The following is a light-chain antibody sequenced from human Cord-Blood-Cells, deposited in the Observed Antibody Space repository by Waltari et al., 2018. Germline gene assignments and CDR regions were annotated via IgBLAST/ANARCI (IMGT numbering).Light chain of an antibody. CDR1: QSISSY. V-gene: IGKV1-39*01. CDR2: AAS. CDR3: QQSYSTPPIT. Sequence: DIQMTQSPSSLSASVGDRVSITCRASQSISSYLNWYQQKPGKAPKLLIYAASSLQSGVPSRFSGSGSRTDFTLTISSLQPEDFATYYCQQSYSTPPITFVPGTKVDIK. J-gene: IGKJ3*01.